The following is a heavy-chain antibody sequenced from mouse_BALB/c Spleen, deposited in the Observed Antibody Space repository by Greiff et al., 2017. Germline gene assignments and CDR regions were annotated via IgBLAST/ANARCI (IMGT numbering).Heavy chain of an antibody. D-gene: IGHD2-9*01. CDR2: IDPENGNT. Sequence: VQLKQSGAELVRPGALVKLSCKASGFNIKDYYMHWVMQRPEQGLEWIGWIDPENGNTIYDPKFQGKASITADTSSNTAYLQLSSLTSEDTAVYYCARPAYYGNDVGFAYWGQGTLVTVSA. J-gene: IGHJ3*01. CDR3: ARPAYYGNDVGFAY. V-gene: IGHV14-1*02. CDR1: GFNIKDYY.